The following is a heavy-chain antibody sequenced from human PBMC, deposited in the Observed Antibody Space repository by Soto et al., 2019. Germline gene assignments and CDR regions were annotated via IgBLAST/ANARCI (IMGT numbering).Heavy chain of an antibody. J-gene: IGHJ4*02. Sequence: SETLSLTCTVSGDSISSGDYYWILIRQSPGKGLEWIGYIYYSGSTYYNPSLKSRITMSVDTSKNQFSLKLSSVTAADTAVYYCARGYNWSDADSWGQGVLVTVLL. CDR3: ARGYNWSDADS. CDR2: IYYSGST. V-gene: IGHV4-30-4*01. CDR1: GDSISSGDYY. D-gene: IGHD1-20*01.